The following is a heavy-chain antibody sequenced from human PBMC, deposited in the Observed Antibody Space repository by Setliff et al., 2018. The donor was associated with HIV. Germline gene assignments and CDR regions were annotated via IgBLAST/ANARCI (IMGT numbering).Heavy chain of an antibody. CDR3: ARSPSTRGAAQPLNY. V-gene: IGHV1-2*04. D-gene: IGHD6-6*01. Sequence: GASVKVSCKASGYTFTGYYMHWVRQAHGQGLEWMGWNNPNSGGTNYAQKFQGCVTMTRDTSISTAYMELCRLRSDDTAVYYCARSPSTRGAAQPLNYWGQGTLFTVSS. J-gene: IGHJ4*02. CDR1: GYTFTGYY. CDR2: NNPNSGGT.